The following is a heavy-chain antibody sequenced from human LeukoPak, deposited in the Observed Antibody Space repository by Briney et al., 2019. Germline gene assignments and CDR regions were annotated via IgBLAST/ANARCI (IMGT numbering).Heavy chain of an antibody. Sequence: PGGSLRLSCAASGFTFSSYGMHWVRQAPGKGLEWVAFIRYDGSNKYYADSVKGRFTISRDNSKNTLYLQMNSLRAEDTAVYYCAKALEPLYYYYYMDVWGKGTTVTVSS. V-gene: IGHV3-30*02. J-gene: IGHJ6*03. CDR2: IRYDGSNK. D-gene: IGHD1-14*01. CDR1: GFTFSSYG. CDR3: AKALEPLYYYYYMDV.